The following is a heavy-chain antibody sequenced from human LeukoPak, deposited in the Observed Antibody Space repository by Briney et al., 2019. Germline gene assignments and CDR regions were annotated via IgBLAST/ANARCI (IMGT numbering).Heavy chain of an antibody. V-gene: IGHV4-34*01. D-gene: IGHD3-10*01. J-gene: IGHJ4*02. CDR2: INHSGST. Sequence: SETLSLTCAVYGGSFSGYYWSWIRQPPGKGLEWIGEINHSGSTNYNPSLKSRVTISVDTSKNQFSLKLSSVAAADTAVYYCARAKYYYGSGSQNDWDFDYWGQGTLVTVSS. CDR1: GGSFSGYY. CDR3: ARAKYYYGSGSQNDWDFDY.